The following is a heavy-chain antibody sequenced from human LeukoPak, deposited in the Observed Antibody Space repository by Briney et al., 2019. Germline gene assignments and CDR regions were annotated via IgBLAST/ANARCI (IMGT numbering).Heavy chain of an antibody. CDR1: GGSISSSNW. D-gene: IGHD6-13*01. CDR2: IYHSEST. V-gene: IGHV4-4*02. CDR3: ARRIAAAGEFDY. Sequence: SGTLSLTCAVSGGSISSSNWWGWVRQPPGKGLEWIGEIYHSESTNYNPSLTSRVTISVDKSKNQFSRKLSSVTAADTAVYYCARRIAAAGEFDYWGQGTLVTVSS. J-gene: IGHJ4*02.